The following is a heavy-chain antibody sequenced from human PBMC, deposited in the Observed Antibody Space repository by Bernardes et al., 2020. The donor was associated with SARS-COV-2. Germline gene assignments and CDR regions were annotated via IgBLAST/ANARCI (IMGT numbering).Heavy chain of an antibody. CDR3: TKGCSATCYSGQNS. CDR2: ISGSGGNT. Sequence: GGSLRLSCAASGFTFSSYAMSWVRQAPGKGLEWVSSISGSGGNTYYADSVKGRFTISRDNSKNTLYLQMNSLRAEDTAIYYCTKGCSATCYSGQNSWGQGTLVTVSS. V-gene: IGHV3-23*01. J-gene: IGHJ4*02. D-gene: IGHD2-2*02. CDR1: GFTFSSYA.